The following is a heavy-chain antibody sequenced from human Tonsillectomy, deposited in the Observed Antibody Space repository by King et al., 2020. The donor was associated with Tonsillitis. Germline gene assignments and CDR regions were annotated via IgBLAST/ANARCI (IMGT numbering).Heavy chain of an antibody. J-gene: IGHJ4*02. CDR1: GSTFTNYY. D-gene: IGHD2-15*01. Sequence: MQLVQSGAEVKKPGASVKVSCKASGSTFTNYYMHXVRQAPGQGLEWMGLINPNGGSTSYAQKFQGRVTMTRYTSTSTVYMELGRLRTEDTAVYYCARXXXSCXEXATPXDYGGXGTLVTXXS. CDR2: INPNGGST. CDR3: ARXXXSCXEXATPXDY. V-gene: IGHV1-46*01.